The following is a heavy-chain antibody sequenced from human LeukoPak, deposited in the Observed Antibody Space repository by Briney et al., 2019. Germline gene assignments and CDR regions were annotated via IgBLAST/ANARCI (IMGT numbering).Heavy chain of an antibody. D-gene: IGHD1-26*01. J-gene: IGHJ4*02. CDR2: CRNKANSYTT. Sequence: GGSLRLSCAASGFTFSDYNMDWVRQAPGKGLEWVARCRNKANSYTTEYAASVKDRFTISRDDSRNSLYLQMNGLKIEDTAVYYCARRGSGSDPLLDYWGQGTLVTVSS. CDR1: GFTFSDYN. V-gene: IGHV3-72*01. CDR3: ARRGSGSDPLLDY.